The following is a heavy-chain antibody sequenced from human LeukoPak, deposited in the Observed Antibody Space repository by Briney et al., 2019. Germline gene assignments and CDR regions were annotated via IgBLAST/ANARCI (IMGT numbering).Heavy chain of an antibody. Sequence: SETLSLACIVSGGSISSSSYYCGRLRQPPGKGLEWIGSIYDSGSTYYNPSLKSRVTISVDTSKNQFSLKLSSVTAADTAVYYCASPMAQAYDAFDIWGQGTMVTVS. J-gene: IGHJ3*02. CDR2: IYDSGST. CDR3: ASPMAQAYDAFDI. V-gene: IGHV4-39*01. D-gene: IGHD3-10*01. CDR1: GGSISSSSYY.